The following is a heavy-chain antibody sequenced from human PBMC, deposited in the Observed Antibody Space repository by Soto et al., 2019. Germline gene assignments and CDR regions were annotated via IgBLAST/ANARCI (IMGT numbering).Heavy chain of an antibody. CDR1: GFTFSSYA. J-gene: IGHJ4*02. CDR2: ISYGGSNK. Sequence: PGGALRLSCAASGFTFSSYAMHRVRQAPGKGLEWVADISYGGSNKYHADSVKGRFTIARDHAKYTLYLQMHSLRAECTAVYYCARGVGSGDWLDYWGQGTLVTVSS. V-gene: IGHV3-30-3*01. CDR3: ARGVGSGDWLDY. D-gene: IGHD2-21*02.